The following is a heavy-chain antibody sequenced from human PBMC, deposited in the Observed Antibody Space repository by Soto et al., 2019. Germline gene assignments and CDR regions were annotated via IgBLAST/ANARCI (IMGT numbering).Heavy chain of an antibody. CDR3: ATRDCTNNVCHFP. V-gene: IGHV4-4*02. CDR2: IHHTRSTT. Sequence: QVQLQESGPGLVKPSETLSLTCAVSGGSISTNDWWTWVRQPPGKGLEWIGDIHHTRSTTNYSPSLQSRVTVSIDKSENQFSLRLTSVTAADTAVYYCATRDCTNNVCHFPWGQGTLVTVSS. CDR1: GGSISTNDW. J-gene: IGHJ5*02. D-gene: IGHD2-8*01.